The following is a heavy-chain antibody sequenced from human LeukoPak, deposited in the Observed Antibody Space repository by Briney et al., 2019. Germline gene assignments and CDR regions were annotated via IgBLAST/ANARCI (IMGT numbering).Heavy chain of an antibody. D-gene: IGHD5-18*01. J-gene: IGHJ4*02. CDR1: GYSISSGYY. Sequence: PSETLSLTCTVSGYSISSGYYWGWIRQPPGKGLEWIGYIYYSGSTYYNPSLKSRVTISVDTSKNQFSLKLSSVTAADTAVYYCASNRYSYGYLTDYWGQGTLVTVSS. V-gene: IGHV4-38-2*02. CDR3: ASNRYSYGYLTDY. CDR2: IYYSGST.